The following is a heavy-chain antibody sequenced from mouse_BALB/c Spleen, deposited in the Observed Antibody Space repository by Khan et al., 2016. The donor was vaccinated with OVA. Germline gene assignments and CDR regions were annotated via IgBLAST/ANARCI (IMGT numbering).Heavy chain of an antibody. J-gene: IGHJ3*01. D-gene: IGHD1-1*01. CDR1: GFTFSTYG. Sequence: VQLVESGGDLVKPGGSLKLSCAASGFTFSTYGMSWVRQAPDKRLEWVATVSTGGSYTYYPDSVKGRFTISRDNAKNTLFLQMSGLRSEDTAMFYCTKLGYYIDGEGFAYWGQGTLVTVSA. CDR2: VSTGGSYT. V-gene: IGHV5-6*01. CDR3: TKLGYYIDGEGFAY.